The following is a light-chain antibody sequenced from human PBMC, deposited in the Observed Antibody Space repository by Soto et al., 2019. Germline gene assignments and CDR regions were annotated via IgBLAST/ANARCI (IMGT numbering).Light chain of an antibody. Sequence: EIVLTQSPGTLSLSPGERATLSCRASQSVSRSYLAWYQQIPGQAPRLLMYGASSRATGIPDRFSGSGSGTDFTLTISRLEPEDFAVYYCQQYGSSPRTFGQGTKVEIK. J-gene: IGKJ1*01. V-gene: IGKV3-20*01. CDR3: QQYGSSPRT. CDR1: QSVSRSY. CDR2: GAS.